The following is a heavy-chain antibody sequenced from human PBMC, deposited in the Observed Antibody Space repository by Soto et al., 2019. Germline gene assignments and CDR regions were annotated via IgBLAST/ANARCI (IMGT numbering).Heavy chain of an antibody. CDR2: ISYDGSNK. D-gene: IGHD4-17*01. V-gene: IGHV3-30-3*01. CDR1: GFTFSSYA. CDR3: ARAVDSGDYYFDY. J-gene: IGHJ4*02. Sequence: QVQLVESGGGVVQPGRSLRLSCAASGFTFSSYAMHWVRQAPGKGLEWVAVISYDGSNKYYADSVNGRFTISRDNSKNTRYLQMTSLRAEDTAVYYCARAVDSGDYYFDYWGQGTLVTVSS.